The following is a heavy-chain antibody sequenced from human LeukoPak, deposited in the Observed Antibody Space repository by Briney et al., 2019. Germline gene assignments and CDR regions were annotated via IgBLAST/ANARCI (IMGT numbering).Heavy chain of an antibody. V-gene: IGHV1-2*02. J-gene: IGHJ4*02. CDR2: INPKSGGT. Sequence: GASVKVSCKTSGYTFTGYYIHWVRQAPGQGLEWMGWINPKSGGTNYAQKFQGRVTLTRDTSITTAYMELSRLTSDDTAVYYCAGDGWFGELLGYWGQGTLVTVSS. CDR1: GYTFTGYY. CDR3: AGDGWFGELLGY. D-gene: IGHD3-10*01.